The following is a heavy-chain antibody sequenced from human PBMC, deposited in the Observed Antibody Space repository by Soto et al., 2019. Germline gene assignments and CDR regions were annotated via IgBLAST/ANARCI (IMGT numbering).Heavy chain of an antibody. CDR2: ISAYNGNT. CDR3: ASSTYGDYADY. CDR1: GYTFTSYG. V-gene: IGHV1-18*01. Sequence: ASLKVSCKSSGYTFTSYGISWVRQAPGQGLEWMGWISAYNGNTNYAQKLQGRVTMTTDTSTSTAYMELRSLRSDDTAVYYCASSTYGDYADYWGQGTLVTVSS. J-gene: IGHJ4*02. D-gene: IGHD4-17*01.